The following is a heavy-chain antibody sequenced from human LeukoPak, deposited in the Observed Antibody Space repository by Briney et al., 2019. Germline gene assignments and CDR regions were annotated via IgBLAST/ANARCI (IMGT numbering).Heavy chain of an antibody. CDR3: AKGWFGELLAEYYLDY. Sequence: SETLSLTCTVSGGSISSYYWSWIRQPAGKGLEWIGRIYTSGSTNYNPSLKSRVTMSVDTSKNQFSLKLSSVTAADTAVYYCAKGWFGELLAEYYLDYWGQGTLVTVSS. D-gene: IGHD3-10*01. J-gene: IGHJ4*02. CDR1: GGSISSYY. V-gene: IGHV4-4*07. CDR2: IYTSGST.